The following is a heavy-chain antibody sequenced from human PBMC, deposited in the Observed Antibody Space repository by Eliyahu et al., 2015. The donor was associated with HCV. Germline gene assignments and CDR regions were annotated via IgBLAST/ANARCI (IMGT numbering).Heavy chain of an antibody. CDR3: ARADCSSTSCSGHWFDP. J-gene: IGHJ5*02. D-gene: IGHD2-2*01. CDR2: INPNSGGT. V-gene: IGHV1-2*02. Sequence: WMGWINPNSGGTNYAQKFQGRVTMTRDTSISTAYMELSRLRSDDTAVYYCARADCSSTSCSGHWFDPWGQGTLVTVSS.